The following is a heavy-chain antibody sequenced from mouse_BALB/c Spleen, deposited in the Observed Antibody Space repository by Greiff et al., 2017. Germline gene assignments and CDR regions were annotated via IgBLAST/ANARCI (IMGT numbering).Heavy chain of an antibody. CDR2: IDPANGNT. Sequence: EVQLQESGAELVKPGASVKLSCTASGFNIKDTYMHWVKQRPEQGLEWIGRIDPANGNTKYDPKFQGKATITADTSSNTAYLQLSSLTSEDTAVYYCARGPLLRPGAMDYWGQGTSVTVSS. V-gene: IGHV14-3*02. CDR1: GFNIKDTY. D-gene: IGHD1-2*01. J-gene: IGHJ4*01. CDR3: ARGPLLRPGAMDY.